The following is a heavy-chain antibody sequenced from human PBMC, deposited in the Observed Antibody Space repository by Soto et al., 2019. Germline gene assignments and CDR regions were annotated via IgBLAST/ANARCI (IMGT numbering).Heavy chain of an antibody. Sequence: GGSLRLSCAASGFTFSSYAMIWVRQAPGKGLEWVSAITDSGDNTYYAASVKGRFTISRDNSKNTLYLQMNSLRADDTAVYYCARDLGYSYGYWVGYWGQGTLVTVSS. CDR1: GFTFSSYA. V-gene: IGHV3-23*01. J-gene: IGHJ4*02. D-gene: IGHD5-18*01. CDR3: ARDLGYSYGYWVGY. CDR2: ITDSGDNT.